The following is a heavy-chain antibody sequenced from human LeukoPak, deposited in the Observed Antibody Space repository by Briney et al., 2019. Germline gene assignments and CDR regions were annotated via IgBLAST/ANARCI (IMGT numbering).Heavy chain of an antibody. CDR2: ISSSSSYI. J-gene: IGHJ3*02. Sequence: GGSLRLSCAASGFTFSSYSMNWVRQAPGKGLEWVSSISSSSSYIYYADSVKGRFTISRDNAKNSLYLQMNSLRAEDTAVYYCARDQTSSWYNWGHGDAFDIWGQGTMVTVSS. CDR1: GFTFSSYS. D-gene: IGHD6-13*01. CDR3: ARDQTSSWYNWGHGDAFDI. V-gene: IGHV3-21*01.